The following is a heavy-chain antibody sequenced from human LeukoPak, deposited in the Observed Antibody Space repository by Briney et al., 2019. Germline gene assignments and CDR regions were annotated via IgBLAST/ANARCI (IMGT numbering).Heavy chain of an antibody. Sequence: GGSLRLSCAASGFTFSSYAMHCVRQAPGKGLEWVAVISYDGSNKYYADSVKGRFTISRDNSKNTLYLQMNSLRAEDTAVYYCARDHSSSWTYYYYYYYGMDVWGQGTTVTVSS. CDR2: ISYDGSNK. D-gene: IGHD6-13*01. CDR1: GFTFSSYA. CDR3: ARDHSSSWTYYYYYYYGMDV. V-gene: IGHV3-30-3*01. J-gene: IGHJ6*02.